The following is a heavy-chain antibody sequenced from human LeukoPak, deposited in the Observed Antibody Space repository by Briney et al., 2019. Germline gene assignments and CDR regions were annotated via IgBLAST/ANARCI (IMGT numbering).Heavy chain of an antibody. CDR1: GFTFSDYY. J-gene: IGHJ4*02. V-gene: IGHV3-11*06. CDR3: ASNYYYDSSGCYPFDY. CDR2: ISGTGTYT. D-gene: IGHD3-22*01. Sequence: GGSLRLSCAASGFTFSDYYTSWIRQAPGKGLEWVSYISGTGTYTNYADSVKGRFTISRDNAKNSLYLQMNSLRAEDTAVYYCASNYYYDSSGCYPFDYWGQGTLVTVSS.